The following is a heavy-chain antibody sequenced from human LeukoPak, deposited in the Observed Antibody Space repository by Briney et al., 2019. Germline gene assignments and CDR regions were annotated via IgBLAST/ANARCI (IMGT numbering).Heavy chain of an antibody. CDR3: ARDADIAAAATGGFDI. CDR1: GDTVSSNSAA. J-gene: IGHJ3*02. V-gene: IGHV6-1*01. D-gene: IGHD6-13*01. CDR2: TYYRSKEYN. Sequence: SQTLSLTCAISGDTVSSNSAAWNWIRQSPSRGLEWLGRTYYRSKEYNDYAVSVKSRITINPDTSKNQFSLQLNSVTPEDTAVYYCARDADIAAAATGGFDIWGQGTMVTVSS.